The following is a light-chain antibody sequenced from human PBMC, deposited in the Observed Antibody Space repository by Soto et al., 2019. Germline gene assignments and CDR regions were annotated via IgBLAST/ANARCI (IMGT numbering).Light chain of an antibody. CDR3: QHQRT. V-gene: IGKV3-15*01. CDR2: GAS. CDR1: QSVSTN. J-gene: IGKJ1*01. Sequence: DIVMTQSPATLSVSPGERATLSCRASQSVSTNLAWYQRKPGQAPRLLIHGASTRATGVPAGFSGTGSGTEFALTISSLQSEDFAVYYCQHQRTFGQGTKVEIK.